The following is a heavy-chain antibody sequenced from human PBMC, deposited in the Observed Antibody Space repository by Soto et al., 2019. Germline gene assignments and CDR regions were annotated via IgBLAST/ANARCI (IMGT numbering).Heavy chain of an antibody. CDR2: IIPIFGTA. J-gene: IGHJ4*02. CDR3: ARDPGSLVVPANDY. D-gene: IGHD2-2*01. V-gene: IGHV1-69*13. Sequence: SVKVSCKASGGTFSSYAISWVRQAPGQGLEWMGGIIPIFGTANYAQKFQGRVTITADESTSTAYMELSSLRSEDTAVYYCARDPGSLVVPANDYWGQGTLVTVSS. CDR1: GGTFSSYA.